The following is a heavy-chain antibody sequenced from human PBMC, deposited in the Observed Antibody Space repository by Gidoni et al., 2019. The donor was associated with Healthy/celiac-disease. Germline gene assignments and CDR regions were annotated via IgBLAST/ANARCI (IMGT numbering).Heavy chain of an antibody. J-gene: IGHJ6*02. CDR2: IKSKTDGGTT. CDR1: GFTFSNAC. D-gene: IGHD4-17*01. Sequence: EVQLVESGGGLVKPGGSLRLSCAASGFTFSNACIGWVRQAPGKGLGGVVRIKSKTDGGTTDYAAPVKGRFTISRDDSKNTLYLQMNSLKTEDTAVYYCTTAGETNYYYYGMDVWGQGTTVTVSS. CDR3: TTAGETNYYYYGMDV. V-gene: IGHV3-15*01.